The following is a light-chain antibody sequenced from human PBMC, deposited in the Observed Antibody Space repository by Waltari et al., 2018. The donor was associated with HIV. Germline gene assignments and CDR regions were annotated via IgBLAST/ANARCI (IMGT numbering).Light chain of an antibody. CDR3: ASHAGSKDV. J-gene: IGLJ2*01. V-gene: IGLV2-8*01. Sequence: QSALTQPPSASGSPGQSVTIPCTGTSSDVGAYNYVSWFQQHPGNAPKLMIYDVTKRPSGVPDRFSGSKSGNTASLTVSGLQAEDEADYYCASHAGSKDVFGGGTRLTVL. CDR2: DVT. CDR1: SSDVGAYNY.